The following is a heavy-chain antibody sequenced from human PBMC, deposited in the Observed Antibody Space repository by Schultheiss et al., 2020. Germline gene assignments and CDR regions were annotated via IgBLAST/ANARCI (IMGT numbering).Heavy chain of an antibody. CDR2: IYYSGST. Sequence: SETLSLTCTVAGGSMSYYYWSWIRQPPGKGLEWIGYIYYSGSTDYNPSLKSRVTISVDTSKNQFSLKLSSVTAADTAVYYCARSPSSWYYYYMDVWGKGTTVRVCS. CDR3: ARSPSSWYYYYMDV. CDR1: GGSMSYYY. J-gene: IGHJ6*03. D-gene: IGHD6-13*01. V-gene: IGHV4-59*01.